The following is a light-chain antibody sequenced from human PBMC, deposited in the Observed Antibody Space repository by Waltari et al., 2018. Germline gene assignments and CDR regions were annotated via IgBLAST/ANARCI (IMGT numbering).Light chain of an antibody. Sequence: EIVLTPSPGTLSLSPGERATLSCRPSRSVSSTYLAWYRQNPGQAPSRVIHDVSSRATGIPDRFSGSGSGTYFTLTISRLEPEDFAVYYCQQYGNSPFTFGRGTKLEIK. CDR2: DVS. CDR1: RSVSSTY. J-gene: IGKJ2*01. CDR3: QQYGNSPFT. V-gene: IGKV3-20*01.